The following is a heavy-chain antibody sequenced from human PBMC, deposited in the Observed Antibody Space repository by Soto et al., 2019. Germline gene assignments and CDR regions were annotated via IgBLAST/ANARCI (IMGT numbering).Heavy chain of an antibody. CDR2: IIPIFGTA. D-gene: IGHD1-26*01. V-gene: IGHV1-69*13. CDR1: GGTFSSYA. J-gene: IGHJ6*02. CDR3: ARVNSGSYTAYYYYYGMDV. Sequence: SVKVSCKASGGTFSSYAISWVRQAPGQGLEWMGGIIPIFGTANYAQKFQGRVTITADESTSTAYMELSSLRSEDTAVYYCARVNSGSYTAYYYYYGMDVWGQGTTVTV.